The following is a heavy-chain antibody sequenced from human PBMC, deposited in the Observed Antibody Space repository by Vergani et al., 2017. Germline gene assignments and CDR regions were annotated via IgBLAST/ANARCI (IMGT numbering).Heavy chain of an antibody. J-gene: IGHJ3*02. CDR1: GGSFSGYY. CDR2: INHSGST. CDR3: ARAGYCSGGSCYSSYAFDI. D-gene: IGHD2-15*01. V-gene: IGHV4-34*01. Sequence: QLQLQESGSGLVKPSETLSLTCAVYGGSFSGYYWSWIRQPPGKGLEWIGEINHSGSTNYNPSLKSRVTISVDTSKNQFSLKLSSVTAADTAVYYCARAGYCSGGSCYSSYAFDIWGQGTMVTVSS.